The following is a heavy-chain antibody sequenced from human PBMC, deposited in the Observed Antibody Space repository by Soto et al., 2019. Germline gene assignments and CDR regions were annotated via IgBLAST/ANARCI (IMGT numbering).Heavy chain of an antibody. CDR2: ISGSGGST. V-gene: IGHV3-23*01. Sequence: LRLSCAASGFTFSSYAMSWVRQAPGKGLEWVSAISGSGGSTYYADSVKGRFTISRDNSKNTLYLQMNSLRAEDTAVYYCRGYYDFWSGYRGYYMDVWGKGTTVTVSS. J-gene: IGHJ6*03. CDR3: RGYYDFWSGYRGYYMDV. D-gene: IGHD3-3*01. CDR1: GFTFSSYA.